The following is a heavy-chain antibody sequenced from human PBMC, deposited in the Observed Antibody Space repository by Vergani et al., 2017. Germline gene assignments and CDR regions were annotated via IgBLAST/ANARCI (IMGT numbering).Heavy chain of an antibody. J-gene: IGHJ5*02. D-gene: IGHD2-2*01. Sequence: QVQLVESGGGLVKPGGSLRLSCAASGFSFSDHYMTWIRQAPGKGLEWVSYISNSGNTIEYADSVKGRFSISRDNAKNTLYLQMNSLRAEDTAVYYCAKDPYCSSTSCYQVPWGQGTLVTVSS. CDR3: AKDPYCSSTSCYQVP. CDR2: ISNSGNTI. V-gene: IGHV3-11*04. CDR1: GFSFSDHY.